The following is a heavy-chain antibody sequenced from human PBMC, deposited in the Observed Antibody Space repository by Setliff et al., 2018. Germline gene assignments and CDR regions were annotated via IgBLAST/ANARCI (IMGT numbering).Heavy chain of an antibody. CDR3: ARAISGWYSAHYYYMDV. CDR1: GGSISSGSDY. Sequence: PSETLSLTCSVSGGSISSGSDYWTWIRQPAGKGLEWIGHVYTSGSTKYSSSLKSRVTISVDTSKNQFSLRLNSVTAADTAVYYCARAISGWYSAHYYYMDVWGKGTTVTVS. CDR2: VYTSGST. V-gene: IGHV4-61*09. J-gene: IGHJ6*03. D-gene: IGHD6-19*01.